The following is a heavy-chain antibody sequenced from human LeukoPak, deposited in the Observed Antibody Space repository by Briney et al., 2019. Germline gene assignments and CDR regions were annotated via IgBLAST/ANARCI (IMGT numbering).Heavy chain of an antibody. D-gene: IGHD3-10*01. CDR2: INPSGGST. J-gene: IGHJ3*02. V-gene: IGHV1-46*01. CDR3: ARATMVRGADDAFDI. Sequence: GASVKVSCKASGYTFTSYYMHWVRQAPGQGLEWMGIINPSGGSTSYAQKFQGRVTMTRDTSTSTVYMELSSLRSEDTVVYYCARATMVRGADDAFDIWGQGTMVTVSS. CDR1: GYTFTSYY.